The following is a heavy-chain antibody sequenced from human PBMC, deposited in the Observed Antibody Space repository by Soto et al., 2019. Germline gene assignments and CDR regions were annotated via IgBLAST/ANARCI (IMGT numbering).Heavy chain of an antibody. CDR3: AGTLRIAARRKSFLYGMGV. CDR2: IYPGDSDT. Sequence: PGEPLNINGKGCGYSCTRYCIGWVRQMPGKGLEWMGIIYPGDSDTRYSPSFQGQVTISADKSISTAYLQWSSLKASDTAMYYCAGTLRIAARRKSFLYGMGVYGQLTTFTTSS. CDR1: GYSCTRYC. V-gene: IGHV5-51*01. J-gene: IGHJ6*02. D-gene: IGHD6-6*01.